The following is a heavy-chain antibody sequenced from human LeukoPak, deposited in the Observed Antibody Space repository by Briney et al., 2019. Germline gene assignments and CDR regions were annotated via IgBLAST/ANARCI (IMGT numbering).Heavy chain of an antibody. V-gene: IGHV3-23*01. CDR2: ISGSGGST. J-gene: IGHJ6*03. Sequence: GRSLRLSCAASGFTFSSYGMSWVRQAPGKGLEWVSAISGSGGSTYYADSVKGRFTISRDNSKNTLYLQMNSLRAEDTAVYYCAKHGSGYSSGWYGRSYYYYYMDVWGKGTTVTISS. CDR3: AKHGSGYSSGWYGRSYYYYYMDV. CDR1: GFTFSSYG. D-gene: IGHD6-19*01.